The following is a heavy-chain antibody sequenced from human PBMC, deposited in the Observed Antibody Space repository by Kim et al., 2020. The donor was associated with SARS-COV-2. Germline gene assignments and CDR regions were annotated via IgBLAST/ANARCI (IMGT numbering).Heavy chain of an antibody. CDR3: AKPPGGFWSGSPLMDV. D-gene: IGHD3-3*01. CDR1: GFTFSSYA. J-gene: IGHJ6*02. Sequence: GGSLRLSCAASGFTFSSYAMSWVRQAPGKGLEWVSAISGSGGSTYYADSVKGRFTISRDNSKNTLYLQMNSLRAEDTAVYYCAKPPGGFWSGSPLMDVWGQGTTVTVSS. CDR2: ISGSGGST. V-gene: IGHV3-23*01.